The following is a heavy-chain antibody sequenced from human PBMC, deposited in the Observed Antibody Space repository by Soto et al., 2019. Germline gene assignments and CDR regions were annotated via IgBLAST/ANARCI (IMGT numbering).Heavy chain of an antibody. J-gene: IGHJ6*02. CDR3: AIDLYSSSLYQADYYYYYVMDV. D-gene: IGHD6-13*01. CDR1: GFTFSSYG. CDR2: ISYDGSNK. Sequence: GGSLRLSCAASGFTFSSYGMHWVRQAPGKGLEWVAVISYDGSNKYYADSVKGRFTISRDNSKNTLYLQMNSLRAEDTAVYYCAIDLYSSSLYQADYYYYYVMDVWGQGTTVTVSS. V-gene: IGHV3-30*03.